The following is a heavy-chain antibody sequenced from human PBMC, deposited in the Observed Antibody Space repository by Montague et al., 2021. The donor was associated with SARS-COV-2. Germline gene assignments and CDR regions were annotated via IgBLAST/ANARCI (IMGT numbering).Heavy chain of an antibody. D-gene: IGHD6-13*01. J-gene: IGHJ5*02. CDR3: ARHWPYLAAAGYVWFDP. V-gene: IGHV4-59*08. CDR1: GGSINNYY. Sequence: SETLFLTCTVSGGSINNYYWSWIRQSPDKGLEWIGYVYDSGSTNYNPSLKSRVTISIDTSKSQFSLKLSSVTAADTAVYYCARHWPYLAAAGYVWFDPWGQGTLVIVSS. CDR2: VYDSGST.